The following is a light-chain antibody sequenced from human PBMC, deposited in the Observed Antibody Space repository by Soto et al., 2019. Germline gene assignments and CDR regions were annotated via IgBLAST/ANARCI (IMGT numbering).Light chain of an antibody. CDR1: QGIRIE. CDR3: LQHNSFPRT. CDR2: GAS. V-gene: IGKV1-17*02. Sequence: DIQMTQSPSSLSASVGDRVTITCRASQGIRIELGWFQQRPGKAPKRMIYGASSLQSGVPSRFSGSGSGTEFTLTISNLQPEDFATYYCLQHNSFPRTFGQGTKVEIK. J-gene: IGKJ1*01.